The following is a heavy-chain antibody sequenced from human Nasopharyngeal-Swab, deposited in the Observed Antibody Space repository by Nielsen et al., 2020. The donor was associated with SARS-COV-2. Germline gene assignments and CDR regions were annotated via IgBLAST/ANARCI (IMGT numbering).Heavy chain of an antibody. Sequence: GESLKISCAASGFTFSSYWMHWVRQAPGKGLVWVSRINSDGSSTSYADSVKGRFTISRDNSKNTLYLQMNSLRAEDTAVYYCAKDSYNYDILTGYGIDYWGQGTLVTVSS. CDR1: GFTFSSYW. V-gene: IGHV3-74*01. CDR3: AKDSYNYDILTGYGIDY. D-gene: IGHD3-9*01. J-gene: IGHJ4*02. CDR2: INSDGSST.